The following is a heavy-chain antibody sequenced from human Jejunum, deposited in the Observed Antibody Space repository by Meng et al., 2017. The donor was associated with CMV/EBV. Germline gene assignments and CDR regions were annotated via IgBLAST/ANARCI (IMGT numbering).Heavy chain of an antibody. CDR3: ARGPGKNYYFDY. J-gene: IGHJ4*02. V-gene: IGHV3-74*01. D-gene: IGHD1-26*01. CDR2: INSDGSST. Sequence: EVQLVESGXGLVQPGGSLGLSCAASGFTFSSYWMHWVRQAPGKGLVWVSHINSDGSSTNYANSVKGRFTISRDNAKNTLYLQMNSLRAEDTAVYYCARGPGKNYYFDYWGQGTLVTVSS. CDR1: GFTFSSYW.